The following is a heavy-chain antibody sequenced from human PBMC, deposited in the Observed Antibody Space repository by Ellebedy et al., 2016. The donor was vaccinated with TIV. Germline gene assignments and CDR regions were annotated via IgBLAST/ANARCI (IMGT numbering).Heavy chain of an antibody. CDR1: GGTFSTYA. CDR2: TIPIFGTT. V-gene: IGHV1-69*06. Sequence: AASVTVSCKASGGTFSTYAISWVRQAPGQGLDWMGGTIPIFGTTNYAQKFQRRVTITADRSTNTAYLELSGLRSEDTAVYYCAGDRAPDGRNWFFDLWGRGTLVTVSS. CDR3: AGDRAPDGRNWFFDL. J-gene: IGHJ2*01. D-gene: IGHD5-24*01.